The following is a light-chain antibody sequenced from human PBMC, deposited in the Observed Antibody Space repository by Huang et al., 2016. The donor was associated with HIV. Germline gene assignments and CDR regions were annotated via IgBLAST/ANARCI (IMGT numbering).Light chain of an antibody. V-gene: IGKV3-15*01. CDR3: QQYNNWPRT. CDR1: QSVSSN. CDR2: GAS. J-gene: IGKJ1*01. Sequence: EMVMTQSPATLSVSPGERATLACRASQSVSSNLAWYQQKPGKAPRLLIYGASTRATDIPPRFSGTGSGTEFTLTISSLQSEDFAVYYCQQYNNWPRTFGQGTKVEIK.